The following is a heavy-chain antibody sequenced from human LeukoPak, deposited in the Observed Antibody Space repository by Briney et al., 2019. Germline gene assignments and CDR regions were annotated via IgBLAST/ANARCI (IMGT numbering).Heavy chain of an antibody. V-gene: IGHV4-59*01. CDR3: ARGPYCSGGSCYSDYYYYYYMDV. Sequence: SETLSLTCTVSGGSISSYYWSWIRQPPGKGLEWIGYTYYSGGTNYNPSLKSRVTISVDTSKNQFSLKLSSVTAADTAVYYCARGPYCSGGSCYSDYYYYYYMDVWGKGTTVTVS. D-gene: IGHD2-15*01. CDR1: GGSISSYY. J-gene: IGHJ6*03. CDR2: TYYSGGT.